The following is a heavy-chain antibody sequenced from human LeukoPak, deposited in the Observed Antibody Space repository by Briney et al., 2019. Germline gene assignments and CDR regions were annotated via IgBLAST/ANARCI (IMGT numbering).Heavy chain of an antibody. J-gene: IGHJ6*02. Sequence: GESMRLSCAASGFTFSSYDMHWVRQATGKGLEWVSAICTAGDAYYPGSVSGRFTISRANAKNSLYLQMNSLTSGDTAVYYCARAVSDFWSGRTEGLHYCMDVWGQATTVAV. CDR1: GFTFSSYD. D-gene: IGHD3-3*01. V-gene: IGHV3-13*01. CDR2: ICTAGDA. CDR3: ARAVSDFWSGRTEGLHYCMDV.